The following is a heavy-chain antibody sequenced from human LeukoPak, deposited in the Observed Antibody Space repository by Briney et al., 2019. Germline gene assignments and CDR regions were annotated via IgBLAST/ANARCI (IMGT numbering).Heavy chain of an antibody. V-gene: IGHV4-59*11. J-gene: IGHJ6*03. CDR1: GGSISSHY. Sequence: SETPSLTCTVSGGSISSHYWNWIRQPPGKGLEWIGYIYYSGSTNYNPSLKSRVTISVDTSKNQFSLKLSSVTAADTAVYYCARGLSGSYYLYYYYYMDVWGKGTTVTVSS. CDR3: ARGLSGSYYLYYYYYMDV. CDR2: IYYSGST. D-gene: IGHD1-26*01.